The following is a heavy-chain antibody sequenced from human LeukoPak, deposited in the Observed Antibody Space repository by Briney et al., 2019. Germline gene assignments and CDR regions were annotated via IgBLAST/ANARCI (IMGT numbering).Heavy chain of an antibody. D-gene: IGHD5-24*01. CDR3: ARLTYEKEMGAFDI. CDR1: GGSISSISYY. V-gene: IGHV4-39*01. CDR2: LYYTGST. J-gene: IGHJ3*02. Sequence: SETLSLTCTVSGGSISSISYYWGWIRQPPGEGLEWIGSLYYTGSTYYNPSLRSRVTISVDTSKNQFSLKLSSVTAADTAVYYCARLTYEKEMGAFDIWGQGTTVTVSS.